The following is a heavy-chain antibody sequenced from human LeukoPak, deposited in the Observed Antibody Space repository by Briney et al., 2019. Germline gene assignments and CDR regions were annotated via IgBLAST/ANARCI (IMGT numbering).Heavy chain of an antibody. D-gene: IGHD1-7*01. J-gene: IGHJ6*03. V-gene: IGHV3-23*01. CDR2: ISGRGGST. CDR1: GFTLSSYA. CDR3: AKRRGLELLYYYYMDV. Sequence: GGSLRLACAAYGFTLSSYAVRWVRQAPGKGLGWVPAISGRGGSTYYADSVKGRFTISRDNSKNKLYLQMNSLRAEDTAVYYCAKRRGLELLYYYYMDVWGKGTTVTISS.